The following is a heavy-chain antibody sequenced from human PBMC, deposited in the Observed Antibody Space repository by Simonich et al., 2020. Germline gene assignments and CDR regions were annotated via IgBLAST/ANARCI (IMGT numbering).Heavy chain of an antibody. CDR1: GYTFTGYY. J-gene: IGHJ3*02. Sequence: QVQLVQSGAEVKKPGASVKVSCKASGYTFTGYYMHWGRQAPGQGLEWMGWINPNSGGTNYEQKFQGRVTMTRDTSISTAYMELSRLRSDDTAVYYCARGRLTGDKGAFDIWGQGTMVTVSS. D-gene: IGHD7-27*01. CDR3: ARGRLTGDKGAFDI. V-gene: IGHV1-2*02. CDR2: INPNSGGT.